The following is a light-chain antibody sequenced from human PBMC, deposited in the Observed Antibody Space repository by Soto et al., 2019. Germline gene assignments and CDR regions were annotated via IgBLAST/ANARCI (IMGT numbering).Light chain of an antibody. CDR3: SSFASSNTWV. V-gene: IGLV2-8*01. CDR2: EVT. J-gene: IGLJ3*02. Sequence: QSALTQPPSASGSPGQSVTISCTGTSSDVGAYHYVSWYQQHAGKAPKLVIYEVTKRPSGVPDRFSGAKSANTASLTVSGLQAEDEADYCSSFASSNTWVFGGGTKLTVL. CDR1: SSDVGAYHY.